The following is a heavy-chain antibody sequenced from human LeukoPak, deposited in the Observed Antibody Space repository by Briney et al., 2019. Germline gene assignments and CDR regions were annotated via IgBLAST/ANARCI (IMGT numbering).Heavy chain of an antibody. Sequence: SETLSLACTVSGGSISSSSYYWGRIRQPPGKGLEWIGSIYYSGSTYYNPSPKSRVTISVDTSKNQFSLKLSSVTAADTAVYYCARAPRRSSYYYFDYWGQGTLVTVSS. CDR3: ARAPRRSSYYYFDY. CDR1: GGSISSSSYY. CDR2: IYYSGST. J-gene: IGHJ4*02. D-gene: IGHD6-6*01. V-gene: IGHV4-39*07.